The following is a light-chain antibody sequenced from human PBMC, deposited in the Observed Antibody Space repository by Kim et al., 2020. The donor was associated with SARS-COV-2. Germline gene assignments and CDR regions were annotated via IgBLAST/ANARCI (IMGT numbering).Light chain of an antibody. CDR3: QQYDTYSRGS. J-gene: IGKJ3*01. CDR1: RRIVLW. CDR2: KAS. V-gene: IGKV1-5*03. Sequence: VGCSVTITSRPSRRIVLWLAWYQQQPGKAPQLLIYKASTLEPGVPLRFSGSGSGTDFTLTINCLQPDDFATYYCQQYDTYSRGSFGPGTKVDIK.